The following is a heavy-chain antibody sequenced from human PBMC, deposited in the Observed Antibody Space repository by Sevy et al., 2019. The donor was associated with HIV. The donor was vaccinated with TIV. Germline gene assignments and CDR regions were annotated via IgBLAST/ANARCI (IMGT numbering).Heavy chain of an antibody. CDR3: AREGSTGTTYCNYGMDV. Sequence: GGSLRLSCAASGFTFSSYGMHWVRQAPGKGLEWVAVIWYDGSNKYYADSVKGRFTISRDNSKNTLYLQMNSLRAEDTAVYYCAREGSTGTTYCNYGMDVWGQGTTVTVSS. J-gene: IGHJ6*02. V-gene: IGHV3-33*01. D-gene: IGHD4-4*01. CDR1: GFTFSSYG. CDR2: IWYDGSNK.